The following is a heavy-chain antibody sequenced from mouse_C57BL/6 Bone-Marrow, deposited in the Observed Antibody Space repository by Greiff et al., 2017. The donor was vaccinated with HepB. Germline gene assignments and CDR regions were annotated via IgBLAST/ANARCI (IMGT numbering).Heavy chain of an antibody. D-gene: IGHD3-2*02. J-gene: IGHJ2*01. CDR3: ARGGQLRLPYFDY. CDR2: IYPRSGNT. V-gene: IGHV1-81*01. CDR1: GYTFTSYG. Sequence: VKLVESGAELARPGASVKLSCKASGYTFTSYGISWVKQRTGQGLEWIGEIYPRSGNTYYNEKFKGKATLTADKSSSTAYMELRSLTSEDSAVSFCARGGQLRLPYFDYWGQGTTLTVSS.